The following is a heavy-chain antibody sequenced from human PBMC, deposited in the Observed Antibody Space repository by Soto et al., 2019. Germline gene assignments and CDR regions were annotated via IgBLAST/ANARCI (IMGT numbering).Heavy chain of an antibody. CDR3: ARENGVIIQYFDY. J-gene: IGHJ4*02. CDR2: ISSSSSYI. Sequence: EVQLVESGGGLVKPGGSLRLSCAASGFTFSSYSMNWVRQAPGKGLEWVSSISSSSSYIYYADSVKGRFSISRDNAKNSLYLQMNSLRAEDTAVYYCARENGVIIQYFDYWGQGTLVTVSS. CDR1: GFTFSSYS. D-gene: IGHD3-3*01. V-gene: IGHV3-21*01.